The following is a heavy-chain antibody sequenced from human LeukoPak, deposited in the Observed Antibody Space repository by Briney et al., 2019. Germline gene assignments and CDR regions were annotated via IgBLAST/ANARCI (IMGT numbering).Heavy chain of an antibody. Sequence: GGSLRLSCAASGVTFSTFGMHWVRQAPGKGLEWVAFIRFDGSNRYYAESLKGRFTISRDNSKNTLYLQMNSLRAEDTAIYFCAKGDYYFDYWGQGALVIVSS. CDR3: AKGDYYFDY. CDR2: IRFDGSNR. V-gene: IGHV3-30*02. CDR1: GVTFSTFG. J-gene: IGHJ4*02.